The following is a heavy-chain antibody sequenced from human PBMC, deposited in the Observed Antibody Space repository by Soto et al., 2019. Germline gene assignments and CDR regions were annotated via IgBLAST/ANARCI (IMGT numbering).Heavy chain of an antibody. Sequence: PGGSLRLSCAASGFSFSSYGMEWVRLAPGKGLEWVAATTYDGGIKHYVDSVKGRFTISRDNSKNTLYLQMNSLRVEDTAVYYCARDGRYCTNGVCDWFDPWGQGTLVTVSS. CDR1: GFSFSSYG. V-gene: IGHV3-30*03. D-gene: IGHD2-8*01. CDR2: TTYDGGIK. CDR3: ARDGRYCTNGVCDWFDP. J-gene: IGHJ5*02.